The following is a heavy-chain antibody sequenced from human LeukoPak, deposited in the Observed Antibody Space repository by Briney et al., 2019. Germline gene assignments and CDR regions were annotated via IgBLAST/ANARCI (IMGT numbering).Heavy chain of an antibody. D-gene: IGHD4-17*01. CDR1: GFTFSSYA. V-gene: IGHV3-23*01. CDR3: AKVTTGYYYYYMDV. Sequence: PGGSLRLFCAASGFTFSSYAMSWVRQAPGKGLEWVSGISSSGGSTYYADSVKGRFTISRDNSKNTLYLQMNSLRAEDTAVYYCAKVTTGYYYYYMDVWGKGTTVTVSS. CDR2: ISSSGGST. J-gene: IGHJ6*03.